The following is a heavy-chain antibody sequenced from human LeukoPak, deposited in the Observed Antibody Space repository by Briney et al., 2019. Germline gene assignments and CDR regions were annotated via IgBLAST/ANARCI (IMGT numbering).Heavy chain of an antibody. CDR2: IRSKAYGGTT. V-gene: IGHV3-49*04. CDR1: GFTFGDYA. CDR3: TRLRYFDPDY. Sequence: PGGSLRLSCTASGFTFGDYAMSWVRQAPGKGLEWVGLIRSKAYGGTTENAASVKGRFTISRDDSKSIAYLQMNSLRTEDTAVYYCTRLRYFDPDYWGQGTLVTVSS. D-gene: IGHD3-9*01. J-gene: IGHJ4*02.